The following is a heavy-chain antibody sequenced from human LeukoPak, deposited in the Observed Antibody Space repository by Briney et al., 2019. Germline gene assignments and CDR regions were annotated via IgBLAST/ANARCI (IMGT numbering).Heavy chain of an antibody. D-gene: IGHD3-10*01. Sequence: ASVTVSCTASGYTFTGYYMHWVRQAPGQGLEWMGWINPNSGGTNYAQKFQGWVTMTRDTSISTAYMELSRLRSDDTAVYYCASSSGSYYNPLDYWGQGTLVTVSS. CDR3: ASSSGSYYNPLDY. CDR2: INPNSGGT. CDR1: GYTFTGYY. V-gene: IGHV1-2*04. J-gene: IGHJ4*02.